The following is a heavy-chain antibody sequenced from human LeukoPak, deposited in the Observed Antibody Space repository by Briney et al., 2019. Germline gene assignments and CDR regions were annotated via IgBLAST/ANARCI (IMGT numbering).Heavy chain of an antibody. CDR3: ARDRPINDGDYLFFGYFDY. J-gene: IGHJ4*02. CDR1: GYTFISYG. Sequence: EASVKVSCKASGYTFISYGISWVRQAPGQGLGWMGWINTNTGNPTYAQGFTGRFVFSLDTSVSTAYLQISSLKAEDTAVYYCARDRPINDGDYLFFGYFDYWGQGTLVTVSS. D-gene: IGHD4-17*01. CDR2: INTNTGNP. V-gene: IGHV7-4-1*02.